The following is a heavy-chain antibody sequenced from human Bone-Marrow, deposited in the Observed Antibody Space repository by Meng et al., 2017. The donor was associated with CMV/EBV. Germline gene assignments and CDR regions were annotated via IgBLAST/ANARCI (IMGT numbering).Heavy chain of an antibody. CDR1: GGSFSDYY. CDR2: IDHGGSS. CDR3: ARSRYTSSPWFDR. D-gene: IGHD6-6*01. Sequence: SETLSLTCAVHGGSFSDYYWSWIRQSPVKGLEWIGQIDHGGSSKYNPSLKSRVTISVDTSKNQFSLRLNSVTAADTAVYYCARSRYTSSPWFDRCGQGTLVIVSS. V-gene: IGHV4-34*01. J-gene: IGHJ5*02.